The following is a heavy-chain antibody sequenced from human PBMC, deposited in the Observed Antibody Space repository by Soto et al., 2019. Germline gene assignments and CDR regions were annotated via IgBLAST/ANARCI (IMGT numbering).Heavy chain of an antibody. V-gene: IGHV4-34*01. CDR2: INHSGST. Sequence: SETQSLTYAVYGGSFSGYYWSWIRQKHGKGLEWIGEINHSGSTNYNPSLKSRVTISVDTSKNQFSLKLSSVTAADTAVYYCASFSYEFIAAAGTTPGYHDPFVYRGQGTLVTVSS. CDR3: ASFSYEFIAAAGTTPGYHDPFVY. D-gene: IGHD6-13*01. CDR1: GGSFSGYY. J-gene: IGHJ4*02.